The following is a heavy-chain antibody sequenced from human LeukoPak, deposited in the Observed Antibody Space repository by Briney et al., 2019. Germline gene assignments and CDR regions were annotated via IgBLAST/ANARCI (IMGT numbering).Heavy chain of an antibody. V-gene: IGHV3-30-3*01. J-gene: IGHJ4*02. D-gene: IGHD6-13*01. CDR3: ARVRKYSSSWLDFDY. Sequence: PGRSLRLSCAASGFTFSNYAIHWVRQAPGKGLEWVAVISYDGNNKYYAASVKGRFTISRDNSKNTLYLQMNSLRADDTAVYYCARVRKYSSSWLDFDYWGQGTLVTVSS. CDR1: GFTFSNYA. CDR2: ISYDGNNK.